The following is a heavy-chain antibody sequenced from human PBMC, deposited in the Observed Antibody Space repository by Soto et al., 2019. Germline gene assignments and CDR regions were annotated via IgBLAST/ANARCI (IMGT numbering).Heavy chain of an antibody. CDR1: GGSVSSGSYY. J-gene: IGHJ5*02. D-gene: IGHD2-2*01. V-gene: IGHV4-61*01. CDR2: IYYSGST. Sequence: PSETLSLTCTVSGGSVSSGSYYWSWIRQPPGKGLEWIGYIYYSGSTNYNPSLKSRVTISVDTSKNQFSLKLSSVTAADTAVYYCARAPGYCSSTSCYPGGNWLDPWGQGTLVTVSS. CDR3: ARAPGYCSSTSCYPGGNWLDP.